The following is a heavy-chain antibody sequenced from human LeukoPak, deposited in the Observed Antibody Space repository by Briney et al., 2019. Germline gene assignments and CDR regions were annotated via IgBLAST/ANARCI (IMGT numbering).Heavy chain of an antibody. V-gene: IGHV6-1*01. Sequence: SQTLSLTCAISGDIVSSNSDAWNWIRQSSSRGLEWLGRTYYRSSLYYDYAVSVKSRITINPDTSKNQFSLQLNSVTPEDTAVYYCVKGAGSFNIWGRGTMVTVSS. CDR3: VKGAGSFNI. CDR1: GDIVSSNSDA. J-gene: IGHJ3*02. D-gene: IGHD3-16*01. CDR2: TYYRSSLYY.